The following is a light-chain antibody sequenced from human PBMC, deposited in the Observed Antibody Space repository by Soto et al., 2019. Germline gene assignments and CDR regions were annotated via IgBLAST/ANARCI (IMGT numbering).Light chain of an antibody. CDR1: QSILSSSNNKNY. J-gene: IGKJ4*01. Sequence: DIVMTQSPDSLAVSLGERATINCKSSQSILSSSNNKNYLAWYQQRPGQPPKLLIYWASTRQSGVPDRISGSGSGADFTLTISSLQAEDVAVYYCQQYFSAPLTFGGGNKVEIK. CDR3: QQYFSAPLT. CDR2: WAS. V-gene: IGKV4-1*01.